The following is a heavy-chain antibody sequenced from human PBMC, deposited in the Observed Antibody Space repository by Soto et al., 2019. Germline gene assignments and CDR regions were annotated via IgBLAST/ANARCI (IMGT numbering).Heavy chain of an antibody. CDR3: ARDFPRPRDYYYGMDV. J-gene: IGHJ6*02. CDR2: IIPILGIA. CDR1: GGTFSSYT. Sequence: QVQLVQSGAEVKKPGSSVKVSCKASGGTFSSYTISWVRQAPGQGLEWMGRIIPILGIANYAQKFQGRVTSTADKSTSTDYMALSSLRSEDTAVYYCARDFPRPRDYYYGMDVWGQGTTVTVSS. V-gene: IGHV1-69*08.